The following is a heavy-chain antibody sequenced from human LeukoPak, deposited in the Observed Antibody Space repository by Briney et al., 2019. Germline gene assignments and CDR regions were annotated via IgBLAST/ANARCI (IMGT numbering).Heavy chain of an antibody. V-gene: IGHV1-69*05. J-gene: IGHJ6*03. CDR3: ARGRTSSSAFGDYYYMDV. CDR2: IIAVFCTE. Sequence: RGSVRVSCKASGGTFSTYAISWVRQAPGQGVEGRGVIIAVFCTENYSQNFQDRLTITTDQSTSTAYLELRRLRSADTAVYYCARGRTSSSAFGDYYYMDVWGTGPSVTLSS. CDR1: GGTFSTYA. D-gene: IGHD6-6*01.